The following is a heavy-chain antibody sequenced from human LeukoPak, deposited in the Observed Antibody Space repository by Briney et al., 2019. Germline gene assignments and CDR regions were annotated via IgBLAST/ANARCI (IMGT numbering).Heavy chain of an antibody. D-gene: IGHD3-10*01. J-gene: IGHJ4*02. Sequence: SETLSLTCAVYGGSFSGYYWSWIRHPPGKGLEWIGEINHSGSTNYNPSLKSRVTISVDTSKNQFSLKLSSVTAADTAVYYCARLPGRGSGSYDDYWGQGTLVTVSS. V-gene: IGHV4-34*01. CDR1: GGSFSGYY. CDR2: INHSGST. CDR3: ARLPGRGSGSYDDY.